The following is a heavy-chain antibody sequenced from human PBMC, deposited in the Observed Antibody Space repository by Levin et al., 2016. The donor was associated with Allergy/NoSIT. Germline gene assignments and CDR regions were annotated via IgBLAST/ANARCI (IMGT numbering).Heavy chain of an antibody. D-gene: IGHD4-17*01. V-gene: IGHV5-51*01. CDR2: IYPGDSDT. CDR1: GYSFTSYW. Sequence: KVSCKGSGYSFTSYWIGWVRQMPGKGLEWMGIIYPGDSDTRYSPSFQGQVTISADKSISTAYLQWSSLKASDTAMYYCAGSTVTTGYYYYGMDVWGQGTTVTVSS. J-gene: IGHJ6*02. CDR3: AGSTVTTGYYYYGMDV.